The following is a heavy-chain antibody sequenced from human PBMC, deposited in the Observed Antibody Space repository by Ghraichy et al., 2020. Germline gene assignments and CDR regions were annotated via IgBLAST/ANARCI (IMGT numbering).Heavy chain of an antibody. D-gene: IGHD3-22*01. V-gene: IGHV4-31*03. CDR3: ARVGYYYDSSGYLLDY. CDR1: GGSISSGGYY. CDR2: IYYSGST. J-gene: IGHJ4*02. Sequence: SQTLSLTCTVSGGSISSGGYYWSWIRQHPGKGLEWIGYIYYSGSTYYNPSLKSRVTISVDTSKNQFSLKLSCVTAADTAVYYCARVGYYYDSSGYLLDYWGQGTLVTVSS.